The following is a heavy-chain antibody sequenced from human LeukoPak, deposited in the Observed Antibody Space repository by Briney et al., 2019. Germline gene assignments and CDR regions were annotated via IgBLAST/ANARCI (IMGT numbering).Heavy chain of an antibody. J-gene: IGHJ3*02. Sequence: GGSLRLSCAASGFTFSNYDMHWVRQAPGKGLEWVSAISSSSSYIYYADSIKGRFTISRDNAENSLYLQMNSLRAEDTAVYYCATSGGDRSADAFDIRGQGTMVTVSS. CDR2: ISSSSSYI. CDR3: ATSGGDRSADAFDI. V-gene: IGHV3-21*04. D-gene: IGHD2-21*02. CDR1: GFTFSNYD.